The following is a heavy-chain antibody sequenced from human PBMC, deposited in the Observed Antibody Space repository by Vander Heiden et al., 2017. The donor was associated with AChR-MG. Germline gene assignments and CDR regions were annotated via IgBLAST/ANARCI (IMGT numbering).Heavy chain of an antibody. CDR3: ARENGYCSRGTCYDLRMDV. J-gene: IGHJ6*02. Sequence: EVQLVESGGGLVQPGGSLRLSCSASGFSFSTHTINWVRQAPGKGLEWVSSISSSSNVIYYADSVKGRFTISRDNTKNSLSLQMNSLRDEDTAVYYCARENGYCSRGTCYDLRMDVWGQGTTVTVSS. CDR1: GFSFSTHT. D-gene: IGHD2-15*01. V-gene: IGHV3-48*02. CDR2: ISSSSNVI.